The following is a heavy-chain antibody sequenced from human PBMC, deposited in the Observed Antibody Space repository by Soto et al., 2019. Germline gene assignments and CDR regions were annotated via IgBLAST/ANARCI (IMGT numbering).Heavy chain of an antibody. D-gene: IGHD3-3*01. CDR1: GFTFSSYA. CDR2: ISYDGSNK. V-gene: IGHV3-30-3*01. CDR3: ARYEFWSGYEYYYYGMDV. J-gene: IGHJ6*02. Sequence: GGSLRLSCAASGFTFSSYAMHWVRQAPGKGLEWVAVISYDGSNKYYADSVKGRFTISRDNSKNTLYLQMNSLRAEDTAVYYCARYEFWSGYEYYYYGMDVWGQGTTVTVSS.